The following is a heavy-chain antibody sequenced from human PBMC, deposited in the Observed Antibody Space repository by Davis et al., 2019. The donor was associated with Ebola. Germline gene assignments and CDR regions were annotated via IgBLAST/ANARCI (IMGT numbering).Heavy chain of an antibody. CDR3: AKTLESITLFGDIRYYFDR. Sequence: GESLKISCEASGFSFSDTDMNWVRQAPGKGLEYVGNINGGGTRTYYAAFVKGRFTISRDNSKNTVFLQMNGLRAEDTALYFCAKTLESITLFGDIRYYFDRWGQGTLVSVSS. CDR2: INGGGTRT. D-gene: IGHD3-3*01. V-gene: IGHV3-23*01. J-gene: IGHJ5*02. CDR1: GFSFSDTD.